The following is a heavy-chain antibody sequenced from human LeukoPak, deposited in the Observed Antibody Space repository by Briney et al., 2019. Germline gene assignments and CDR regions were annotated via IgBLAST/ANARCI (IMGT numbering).Heavy chain of an antibody. V-gene: IGHV3-21*01. Sequence: PGGSLRLSCAASGFTFSSYSMNWVRQAPGKGLEWVSSISSSSSYIYYADSVKGRFTISRDNAKNSLYLQMNSLRAEDTAVYYCARDTVVTRFYYMDVWGKGTTVTVSS. CDR3: ARDTVVTRFYYMDV. CDR1: GFTFSSYS. J-gene: IGHJ6*03. CDR2: ISSSSSYI. D-gene: IGHD4-23*01.